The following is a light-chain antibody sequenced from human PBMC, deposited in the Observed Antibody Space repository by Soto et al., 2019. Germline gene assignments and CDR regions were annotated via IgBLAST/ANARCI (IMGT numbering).Light chain of an antibody. CDR1: QTISTH. Sequence: DLQMTQSPSSLSASVRDRVTITCRASQTISTHLNWYQQKPGKAPKLLIYAASTLHSGVPARFSGSGSGTDFTLTINSLQPEDFATYYCQQSLTIPYTFGQGTKLEIK. CDR3: QQSLTIPYT. J-gene: IGKJ2*01. V-gene: IGKV1-39*01. CDR2: AAS.